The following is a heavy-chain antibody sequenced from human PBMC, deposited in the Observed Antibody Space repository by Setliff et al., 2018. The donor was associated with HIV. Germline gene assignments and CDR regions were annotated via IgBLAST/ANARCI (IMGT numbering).Heavy chain of an antibody. CDR3: ARGGYGSGNAYYFAD. D-gene: IGHD3-10*01. V-gene: IGHV4-4*07. Sequence: PSETLSLTCTVSGGSISTDYWTWVRQSAGKGLEWIGRIQTSEGTKYNPSLNSRVTVSIDTPKNQFSLDLTSVTAADTAVYYCARGGYGSGNAYYFADWGRGTLVTVSS. J-gene: IGHJ4*02. CDR2: IQTSEGT. CDR1: GGSISTDY.